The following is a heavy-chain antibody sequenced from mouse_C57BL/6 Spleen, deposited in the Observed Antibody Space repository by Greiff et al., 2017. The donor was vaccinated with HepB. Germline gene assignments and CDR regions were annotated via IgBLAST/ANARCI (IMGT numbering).Heavy chain of an antibody. CDR1: GYTFTSYW. CDR3: AYGSSSYWYFDV. CDR2: IDPSDSET. Sequence: QVQLKQPGAELVRPGSSVKLSCKASGYTFTSYWMHWVKQRPIQGLEWIGNIDPSDSETHYNQKFKDKATLTVDKSSSTAYMQLSSLTSEDSAVYYCAYGSSSYWYFDVWGTGTTVTVSS. V-gene: IGHV1-52*01. D-gene: IGHD1-1*01. J-gene: IGHJ1*03.